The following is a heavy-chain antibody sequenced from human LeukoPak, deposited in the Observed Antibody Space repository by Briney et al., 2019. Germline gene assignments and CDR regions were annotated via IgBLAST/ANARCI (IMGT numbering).Heavy chain of an antibody. CDR3: ARGGDYVYYFDY. V-gene: IGHV4-59*08. D-gene: IGHD4-17*01. Sequence: SETLSLTCTVSGGSISSYYWSWIRQPPGKGLEWIGYIYYSGSTNYNPSLKSRVTISVDTSKNQFSLKLSSVTAADTAVYYCARGGDYVYYFDYWGQGTLVTVSS. CDR2: IYYSGST. J-gene: IGHJ4*02. CDR1: GGSISSYY.